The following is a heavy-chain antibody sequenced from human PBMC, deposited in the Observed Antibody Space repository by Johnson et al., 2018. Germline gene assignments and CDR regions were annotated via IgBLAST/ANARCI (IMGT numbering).Heavy chain of an antibody. Sequence: VQLVESGGALVQPGGSLRLSCATSGFTFSSYDMHWVRQVTGKGLEWVSGIGIAGGTHYQDSVKGRFTISRENAKNSLHLQMNSLRAGDPAVYYCAGIIGYSGSHQDFGGAFGIWGQRTMVTVSS. CDR2: IGIAGGT. CDR3: AGIIGYSGSHQDFGGAFGI. J-gene: IGHJ3*02. CDR1: GFTFSSYD. D-gene: IGHD1-26*01. V-gene: IGHV3-13*01.